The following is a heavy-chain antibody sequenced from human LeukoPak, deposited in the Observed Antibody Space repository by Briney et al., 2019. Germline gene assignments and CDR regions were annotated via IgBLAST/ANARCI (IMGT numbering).Heavy chain of an antibody. D-gene: IGHD2-8*01. Sequence: ASVKVSCKASGYTFTSYGISWVRQAPGQGLEWMGWISAYNGNTNYAQKLQGRVTMTTDTFTSTAYMELRSLRSDDTAVYYCARDAYCTNGVCRYSGRDYWGQGTLVTVSS. CDR1: GYTFTSYG. CDR2: ISAYNGNT. J-gene: IGHJ4*02. V-gene: IGHV1-18*01. CDR3: ARDAYCTNGVCRYSGRDY.